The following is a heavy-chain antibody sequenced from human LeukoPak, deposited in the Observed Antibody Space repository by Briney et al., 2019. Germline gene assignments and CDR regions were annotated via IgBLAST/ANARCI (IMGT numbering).Heavy chain of an antibody. V-gene: IGHV1-2*02. CDR2: INPNSGGT. CDR1: GYTFTGYY. CDR3: ARDSDSATVTTFGY. D-gene: IGHD4-17*01. J-gene: IGHJ4*02. Sequence: ASVKVSCKASGYTFTGYYMHWVRQAPGQGLEWMGWINPNSGGTNYAQKFQGRVTMTRDTSISTAYMELSRLRFDDTAVYYCARDSDSATVTTFGYWGQGTLVTVSS.